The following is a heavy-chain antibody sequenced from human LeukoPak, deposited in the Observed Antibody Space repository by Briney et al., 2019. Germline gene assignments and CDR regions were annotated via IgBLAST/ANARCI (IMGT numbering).Heavy chain of an antibody. CDR3: ARENDGYCDSSGCCSH. CDR1: GYTVTSYD. V-gene: IGHV1-46*01. J-gene: IGHJ4*02. D-gene: IGHD6-19*01. Sequence: ASVKVSCKASGYTVTSYDMHWVRQAPGQGREWMGIINPSGGSTSYAQKFQGRVPMTRDTSTSTVYMELSSLRSEATAVYYCARENDGYCDSSGCCSHWGQGTLVTVSS. CDR2: INPSGGST.